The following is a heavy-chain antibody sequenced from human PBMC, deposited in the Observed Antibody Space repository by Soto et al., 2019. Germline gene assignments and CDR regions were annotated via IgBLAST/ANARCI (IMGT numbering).Heavy chain of an antibody. V-gene: IGHV1-46*01. J-gene: IGHJ4*02. D-gene: IGHD2-21*02. CDR3: ARGGHVVVVTAALDY. Sequence: QVQLMQSGAEVKKPGASVKVSCKASGDTFTDYYIHWVRQAPGQVLDWMGTVNPSGGHTTYAQHFLGRVTITRDTPTSTLYVELTNLTSDDTAIYYGARGGHVVVVTAALDYWGQGTLVTVSS. CDR1: GDTFTDYY. CDR2: VNPSGGHT.